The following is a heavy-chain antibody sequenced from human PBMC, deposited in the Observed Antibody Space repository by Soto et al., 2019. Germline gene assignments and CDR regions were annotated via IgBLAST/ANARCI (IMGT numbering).Heavy chain of an antibody. CDR3: ARDEPNLMALLYYYGVDA. D-gene: IGHD3-10*01. CDR1: GFTFSSYW. CDR2: IKQDGSEK. Sequence: GGSLRLSCAASGFTFSSYWMSWVRQAPGKGLEWVANIKQDGSEKYYVDSVKGRFTISRDNAKNSLYLQMNSLRAEDTAVYYCARDEPNLMALLYYYGVDAWGQGTTVTVSS. J-gene: IGHJ6*02. V-gene: IGHV3-7*03.